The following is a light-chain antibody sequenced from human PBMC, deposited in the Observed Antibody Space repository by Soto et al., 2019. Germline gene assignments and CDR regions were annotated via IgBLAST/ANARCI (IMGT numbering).Light chain of an antibody. CDR1: QGIRNE. CDR2: GVS. J-gene: IGKJ1*01. Sequence: DIQMTQSPSSLSASVGDRVTITCRASQGIRNELGWYQQKPGRAPKRLIYGVSNLQSGVPSRFSGSASGTEFTLTISTLQPEDYATYYCLQHNHYPLTVGQGTEVEVK. V-gene: IGKV1-17*01. CDR3: LQHNHYPLT.